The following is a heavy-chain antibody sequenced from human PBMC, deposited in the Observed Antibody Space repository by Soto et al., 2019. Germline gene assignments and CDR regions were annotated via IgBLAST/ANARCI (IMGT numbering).Heavy chain of an antibody. V-gene: IGHV5-51*01. J-gene: IGHJ4*02. CDR1: GYSFTSYW. CDR2: IYPGDSDT. CDR3: ARSRLPLAYCGGDCYSEGFFDY. D-gene: IGHD2-21*01. Sequence: GESLKISCKGSGYSFTSYWIGWVRQMPGKGLEWMGIIYPGDSDTRYSPSFQGQVTISAGKSISTAYLQWSSLKASDTAMYYCARSRLPLAYCGGDCYSEGFFDYWGQGTLVTVSS.